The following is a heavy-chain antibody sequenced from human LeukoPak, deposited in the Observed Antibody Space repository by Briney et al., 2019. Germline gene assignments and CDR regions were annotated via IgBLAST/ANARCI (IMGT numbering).Heavy chain of an antibody. V-gene: IGHV3-9*01. CDR1: GFALDDYA. J-gene: IGHJ3*02. CDR3: IKDLRLDLHLDTFEI. Sequence: GKSLRLSCAASGFALDDYAMHWVRQAPEKGLEWVSSISWDSGNSVYADSVKGRFTTSRDNAKNSLYLQMNSLTPEDTALYYCIKDLRLDLHLDTFEIWGQGTMVTVSS. CDR2: ISWDSGNS. D-gene: IGHD1-7*01.